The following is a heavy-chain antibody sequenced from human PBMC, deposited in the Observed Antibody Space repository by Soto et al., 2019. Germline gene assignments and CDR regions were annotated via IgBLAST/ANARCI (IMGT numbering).Heavy chain of an antibody. CDR1: GGSIYSYY. CDR2: VYYYGST. D-gene: IGHD5-12*01. V-gene: IGHV4-59*08. CDR3: ARRPGYGNAFDV. J-gene: IGHJ3*01. Sequence: QMQLQESGPGLVKPSETLSLTCTVSGGSIYSYYWTWVRQPPGKGLEWIGYVYYYGSTNYNPSLKSRVTISLDTSKNQFSLNLTSVTAADTAVYFCARRPGYGNAFDVWGQGTLVTVSS.